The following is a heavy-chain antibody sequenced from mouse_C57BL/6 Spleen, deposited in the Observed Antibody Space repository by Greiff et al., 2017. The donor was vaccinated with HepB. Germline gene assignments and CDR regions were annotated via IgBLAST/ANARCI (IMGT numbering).Heavy chain of an antibody. CDR3: ARDEDSSGFLAWFAY. CDR1: GFTFSSYA. V-gene: IGHV5-4*01. D-gene: IGHD3-2*02. CDR2: ISDGGSYT. Sequence: DVKLVESGGGLVKPGGSLKLSCAASGFTFSSYAMSWVRQTPEKRLEWVATISDGGSYTYYPDNVKGRFTISRDNAKNNLYLQMSHLKSEDTAMYYCARDEDSSGFLAWFAYWGQGTLVTVSA. J-gene: IGHJ3*01.